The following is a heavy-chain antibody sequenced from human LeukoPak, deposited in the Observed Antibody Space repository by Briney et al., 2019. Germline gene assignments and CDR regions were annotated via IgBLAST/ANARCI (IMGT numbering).Heavy chain of an antibody. J-gene: IGHJ5*02. CDR1: GFPLTYSAYN. Sequence: GGSLRLSCVASGFPLTYSAYNMMWVRQAPGKGLEWISFISNGGSTIYYANSVEGRFTISRGNAKNSLYLQMNGLRAEGTAVYYCARELYRGLGNWFDPWGQGTLVTVSS. V-gene: IGHV3-48*01. CDR2: ISNGGSTI. D-gene: IGHD3-10*01. CDR3: ARELYRGLGNWFDP.